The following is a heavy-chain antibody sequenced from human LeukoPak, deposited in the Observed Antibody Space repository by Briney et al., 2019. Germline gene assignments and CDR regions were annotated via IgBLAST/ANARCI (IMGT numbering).Heavy chain of an antibody. Sequence: GGSLRLSCAASGFTFSNYGMHWVRQAPGKGLEWVANIKEDGSEKNCVDSVKGRFTISRDNAKNSLYLQMNSLRAEDTAVYYCARDAKWFDPWGQGTLVTVSS. J-gene: IGHJ5*02. CDR2: IKEDGSEK. V-gene: IGHV3-7*03. CDR1: GFTFSNYG. CDR3: ARDAKWFDP.